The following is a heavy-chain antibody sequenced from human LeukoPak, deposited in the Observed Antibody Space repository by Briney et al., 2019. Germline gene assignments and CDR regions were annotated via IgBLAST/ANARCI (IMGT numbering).Heavy chain of an antibody. J-gene: IGHJ4*02. CDR3: ARHYNSGTYPIDY. CDR1: GGSINSYY. V-gene: IGHV4-59*01. CDR2: IYSDGGSA. Sequence: PSETLSLTCSVSGGSINSYYWSWIRQPPGKTLEYIGYIYSDGGSANYNLSLKSRVTMSVDTSKNQFSLKLSSVTAADTALYYCARHYNSGTYPIDYWGREPWSPSPQ. D-gene: IGHD3-10*01.